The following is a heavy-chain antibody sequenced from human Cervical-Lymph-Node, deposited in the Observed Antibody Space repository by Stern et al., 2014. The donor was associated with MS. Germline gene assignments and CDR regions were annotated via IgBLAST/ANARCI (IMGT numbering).Heavy chain of an antibody. CDR3: ARDRYDWDYFDY. CDR2: ISSSSSTL. V-gene: IGHV3-48*01. Sequence: EVQLVESGGGLVQPGGSLRLSCAASGFTFSSYSMNWVRQAPGKGLGWVSYISSSSSTLYYADSVQGGFTISRDNAKNSLYLQINSLRAEDTAVYYCARDRYDWDYFDYWGQGTLVTVSS. CDR1: GFTFSSYS. J-gene: IGHJ4*02. D-gene: IGHD1-1*01.